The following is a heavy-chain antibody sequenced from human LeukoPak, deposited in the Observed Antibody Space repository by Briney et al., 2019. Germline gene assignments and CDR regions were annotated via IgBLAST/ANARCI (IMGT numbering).Heavy chain of an antibody. J-gene: IGHJ5*02. CDR3: ARVVYCGGDCSGFDP. D-gene: IGHD2-21*02. Sequence: PSETLSLTCTVSGGSISSYYWSWVRQPPGKGLEWIGYIYYSGSTNYNPSLKSRVTISVDTSKNQFSLKLSSVTAADTAVYYCARVVYCGGDCSGFDPWGQGTLVTVSS. CDR2: IYYSGST. V-gene: IGHV4-59*01. CDR1: GGSISSYY.